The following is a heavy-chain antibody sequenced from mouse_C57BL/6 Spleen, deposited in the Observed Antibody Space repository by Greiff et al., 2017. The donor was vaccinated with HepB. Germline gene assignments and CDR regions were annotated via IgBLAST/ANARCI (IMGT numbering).Heavy chain of an antibody. J-gene: IGHJ1*03. CDR2: IDPSDSYT. D-gene: IGHD1-1*01. V-gene: IGHV1-59*01. CDR3: ARIRDWYFDV. Sequence: QVQLQQSGAELVRPGTSVKLSCKASGYTCTSYWMHWVKQRPGQGLEWIGVIDPSDSYTNYNQKFKGKATLTVDTSSSTAYMQLSSLTSEDSAVYYCARIRDWYFDVWGTRTTVTVSS. CDR1: GYTCTSYW.